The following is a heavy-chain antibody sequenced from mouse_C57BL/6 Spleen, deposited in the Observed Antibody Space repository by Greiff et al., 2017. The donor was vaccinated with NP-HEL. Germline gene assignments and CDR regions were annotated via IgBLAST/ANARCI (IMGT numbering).Heavy chain of an antibody. CDR2: INPSSGYT. D-gene: IGHD1-1*01. CDR3: ARGDGSSPWYFDV. Sequence: QVQLQQSGAELAKPGASVKLSCKASGYTFTSYWMHWVKQRPGQGLEWIGYINPSSGYTKYNQKFKDKATLTADKSSSPAYMQLSSLTYEDSAVYYCARGDGSSPWYFDVWGTGTTVTVSS. J-gene: IGHJ1*03. V-gene: IGHV1-7*01. CDR1: GYTFTSYW.